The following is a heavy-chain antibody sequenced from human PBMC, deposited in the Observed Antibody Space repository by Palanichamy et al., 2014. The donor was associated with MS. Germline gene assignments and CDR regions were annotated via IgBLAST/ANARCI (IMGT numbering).Heavy chain of an antibody. V-gene: IGHV3-33*01. Sequence: QVQLVESGGGVVQPGRSLRLSCEASGFTFSNYGMHWIRQAPGKGLGWVAVIWYDGSNKWYADSVKGRFTISRDNSKNTLSLQMNSLRVEDTAVYYCATYDGSGSYFGWGRGTLVTVSS. J-gene: IGHJ4*02. CDR1: GFTFSNYG. CDR2: IWYDGSNK. CDR3: ATYDGSGSYFG. D-gene: IGHD3-10*01.